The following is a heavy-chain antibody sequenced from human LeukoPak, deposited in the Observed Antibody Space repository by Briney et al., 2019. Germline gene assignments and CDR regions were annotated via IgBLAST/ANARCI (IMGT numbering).Heavy chain of an antibody. Sequence: GASVKVSCKASGYTFTGYYMHWVRQAPGQGLEWMGRINPNSGDTGYAQKFQGRVTMTRNTSISTAYMELSSLRSEDTAVYYCARLTGYYDFWSGYYTRGTFDYWGQGTLVTVSS. CDR2: INPNSGDT. D-gene: IGHD3-3*01. V-gene: IGHV1-8*02. CDR3: ARLTGYYDFWSGYYTRGTFDY. J-gene: IGHJ4*02. CDR1: GYTFTGYY.